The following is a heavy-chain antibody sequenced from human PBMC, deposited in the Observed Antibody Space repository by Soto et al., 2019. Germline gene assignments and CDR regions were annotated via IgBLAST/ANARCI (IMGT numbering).Heavy chain of an antibody. V-gene: IGHV4-34*01. Sequence: SETLSLTCAVYGGSFSGYYWSWIRQPPGKGLEWIGEINHSGSTNYNPSLKSRVTISVDTSKNQFSLKLSSVTAADTAVYYCARSFGYSYWYFDLWGRGTLVTVSS. CDR2: INHSGST. CDR1: GGSFSGYY. CDR3: ARSFGYSYWYFDL. J-gene: IGHJ2*01. D-gene: IGHD5-18*01.